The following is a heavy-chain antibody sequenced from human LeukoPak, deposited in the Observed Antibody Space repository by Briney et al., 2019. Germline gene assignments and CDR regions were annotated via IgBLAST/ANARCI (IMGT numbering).Heavy chain of an antibody. Sequence: TLSLTCTVSGVSISSGGYYWSWVRQQPGKGLEWIGYIYYSGSTYYNPSLNSRFTLSLDTSKTQFSLKPSSVTAADTAVYYCARGGGYCSSTSCSYYFDYWGQGTLVTVSS. CDR2: IYYSGST. CDR3: ARGGGYCSSTSCSYYFDY. V-gene: IGHV4-31*03. D-gene: IGHD2-2*01. J-gene: IGHJ4*02. CDR1: GVSISSGGYY.